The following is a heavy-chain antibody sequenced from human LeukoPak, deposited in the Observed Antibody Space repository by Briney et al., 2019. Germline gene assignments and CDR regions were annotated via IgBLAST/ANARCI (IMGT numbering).Heavy chain of an antibody. CDR1: GGSISSSNYN. CDR2: IYYSGST. Sequence: SETLSLTCSVAGGSISSSNYNWGWIRQPPGKGLEWIGSIYYSGSTYYNPSLKSRVTISVDTSKNQFSLKLSSVTAADTAVYYCARALGGSYSKSYYYYYYMDVWGKGTTVTVSS. V-gene: IGHV4-39*01. D-gene: IGHD1-26*01. J-gene: IGHJ6*03. CDR3: ARALGGSYSKSYYYYYYMDV.